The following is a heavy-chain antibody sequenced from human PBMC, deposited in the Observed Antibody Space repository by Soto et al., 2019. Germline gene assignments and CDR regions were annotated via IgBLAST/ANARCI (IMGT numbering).Heavy chain of an antibody. J-gene: IGHJ4*02. CDR3: ARDLYCTNGVCYTGLEY. D-gene: IGHD2-8*01. CDR2: IWYDGSNK. CDR1: GFTFSSYG. V-gene: IGHV3-33*01. Sequence: QVQLVESGGGVVQPGRSLRLSCAASGFTFSSYGMHWVRQAPGKGLEWVAVIWYDGSNKYYADSVKGRFTISRDNSKNTLYLQMNSLRAEDTAVYYCARDLYCTNGVCYTGLEYWGQGTLVTVSS.